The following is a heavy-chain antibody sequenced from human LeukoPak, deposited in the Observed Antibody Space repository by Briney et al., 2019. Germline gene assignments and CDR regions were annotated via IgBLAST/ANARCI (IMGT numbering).Heavy chain of an antibody. V-gene: IGHV4-59*01. J-gene: IGHJ4*02. CDR1: GGSISSYY. CDR2: IYYSGST. D-gene: IGHD5-12*01. Sequence: RSSETLSLTCTVSGGSISSYYWSWIRQPPGKGLEWIGYIYYSGSTNYNPSLKGRVTISVDTSKNQFSLKLSSVTAADTAVYYCARRRGYYFDYWGQGTLVTVSS. CDR3: ARRRGYYFDY.